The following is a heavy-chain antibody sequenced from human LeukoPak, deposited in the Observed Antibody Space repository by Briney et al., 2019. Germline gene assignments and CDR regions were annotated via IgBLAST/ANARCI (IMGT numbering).Heavy chain of an antibody. CDR1: GGSFSGYY. J-gene: IGHJ6*03. D-gene: IGHD3-9*01. V-gene: IGHV4-34*01. CDR3: ARVTGYDILTGYYYYYTDV. CDR2: INHSGST. Sequence: SETLSLTCAVYGGSFSGYYWSWIRQPPGKGLEWIGEINHSGSTNYNPSLKSRVTMSVDTSKNQFSLKLSSVTAADTAVYYCARVTGYDILTGYYYYYTDVWGKGTTVTISS.